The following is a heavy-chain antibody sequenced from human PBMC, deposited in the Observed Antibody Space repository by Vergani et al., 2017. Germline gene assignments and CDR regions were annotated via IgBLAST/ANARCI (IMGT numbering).Heavy chain of an antibody. J-gene: IGHJ3*02. D-gene: IGHD2-2*01. CDR3: ARRPGRYCSSTSCPRRGAFDI. Sequence: QVQLQQWGAGLSKPSETLSLTCAVYGGSFSGYYWSWIRQPPGKGLEWIGEINHSGSTNYNPSLKSRVTISVDTSKNQFSLKLSSVTAADTAVYYCARRPGRYCSSTSCPRRGAFDIWGQGTMVTVSS. CDR2: INHSGST. CDR1: GGSFSGYY. V-gene: IGHV4-34*01.